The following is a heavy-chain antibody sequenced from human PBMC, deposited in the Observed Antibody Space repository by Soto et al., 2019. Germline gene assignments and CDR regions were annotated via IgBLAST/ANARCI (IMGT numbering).Heavy chain of an antibody. CDR3: AKEGGLLWFGELKGGPFDY. J-gene: IGHJ4*02. Sequence: GGSLRLSCAASGFTFSSYGMHWVRQAPGKGLEWVAVISYDGSNKYYADSVKGRFTISRDNSKNTLYLQMNSLRAEDTAVYYCAKEGGLLWFGELKGGPFDYWGQGTLVTVSS. CDR2: ISYDGSNK. D-gene: IGHD3-10*01. CDR1: GFTFSSYG. V-gene: IGHV3-30*18.